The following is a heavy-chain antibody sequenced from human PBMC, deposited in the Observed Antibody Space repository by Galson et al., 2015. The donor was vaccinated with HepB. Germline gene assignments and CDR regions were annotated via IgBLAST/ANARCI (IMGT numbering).Heavy chain of an antibody. CDR3: ARGSNDWYGIDY. CDR2: VSRDETAT. Sequence: SLRLSCAASGFTFSDYWIHWVRQAPGKGLVWVSRVSRDETATNYADSVKGRFTVSRDNAKNTLYLHMNSVNAEDTAVYYCARGSNDWYGIDYWGQGILVTISS. J-gene: IGHJ4*02. D-gene: IGHD3-9*01. V-gene: IGHV3-74*01. CDR1: GFTFSDYW.